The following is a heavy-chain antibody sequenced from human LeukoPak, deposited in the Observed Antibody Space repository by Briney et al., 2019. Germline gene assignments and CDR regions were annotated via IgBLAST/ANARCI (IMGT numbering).Heavy chain of an antibody. V-gene: IGHV3-21*01. J-gene: IGHJ5*02. D-gene: IGHD3-3*01. Sequence: GGSLRLSCAASGFTFSSYSMNWVRQAPGKGLEWVPSISSSSSYIYYADSVKGRFTISRDNAKNSLYRQMNSLRAEDTAVYYCARELRFLEWLLFDPWGQGTLVTVSS. CDR3: ARELRFLEWLLFDP. CDR2: ISSSSSYI. CDR1: GFTFSSYS.